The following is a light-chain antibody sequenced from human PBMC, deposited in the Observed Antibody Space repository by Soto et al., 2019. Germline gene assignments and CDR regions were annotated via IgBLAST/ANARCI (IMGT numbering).Light chain of an antibody. J-gene: IGKJ4*01. CDR3: QRYNNWPLT. CDR2: GAS. CDR1: QSVIDR. Sequence: EIVLTQSPATLSVSPGERATLSCRASQSVIDRSAWYQQKPGQAPRLLIFGASTRATGVPARFSGSGSGTEFTLTINSLQSEDFAVYYCQRYNNWPLTFGGGTKVDIK. V-gene: IGKV3-15*01.